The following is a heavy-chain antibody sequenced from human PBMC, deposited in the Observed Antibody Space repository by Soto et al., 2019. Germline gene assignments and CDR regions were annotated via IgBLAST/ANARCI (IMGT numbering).Heavy chain of an antibody. CDR1: GFSLSTTGMR. Sequence: ESVPTLVNPTQTLTLTCTFSGFSLSTTGMRVSWIRQPPGKALEWLARIDWDNDKFYSPSLKTRLTISKDTSKNQVVLTMTNMDPVDTATFYCARSAYSSSTGGYYYGMDVWGQGTTVTVSS. CDR2: IDWDNDK. D-gene: IGHD6-6*01. J-gene: IGHJ6*02. V-gene: IGHV2-70*04. CDR3: ARSAYSSSTGGYYYGMDV.